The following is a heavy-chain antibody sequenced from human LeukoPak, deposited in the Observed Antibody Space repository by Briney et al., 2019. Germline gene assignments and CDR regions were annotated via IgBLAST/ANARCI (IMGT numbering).Heavy chain of an antibody. CDR2: INHSGST. D-gene: IGHD3-22*01. V-gene: IGHV4-34*01. CDR3: AYSSGYQQH. Sequence: KPSETLSLTSAVYGGSFSDYYWSWRRQPPGKGLEWIGEINHSGSTNYNPSLKSRVSISVDTSKNQFSLKLSSVTAADTAVYYCAYSSGYQQHWGQGTLVTVSS. J-gene: IGHJ1*01. CDR1: GGSFSDYY.